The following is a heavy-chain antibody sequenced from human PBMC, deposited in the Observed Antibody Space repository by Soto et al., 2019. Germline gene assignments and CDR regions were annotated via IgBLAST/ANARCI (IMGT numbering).Heavy chain of an antibody. J-gene: IGHJ4*02. CDR1: GFTFSSYS. CDR3: ARQLWFGEAYFDY. D-gene: IGHD3-10*01. Sequence: EVQLVESGGGLVKPGGSLRLSCAASGFTFSSYSMNWVRQAPGKGLEWVSSISSSSSYIYYADSVKGRFTISRDNAKNSLYLQMNSLRAEDTAVYYCARQLWFGEAYFDYWGQVTLVTVSS. V-gene: IGHV3-21*01. CDR2: ISSSSSYI.